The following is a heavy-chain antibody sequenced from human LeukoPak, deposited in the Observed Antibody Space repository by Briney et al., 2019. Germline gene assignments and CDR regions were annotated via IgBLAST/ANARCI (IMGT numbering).Heavy chain of an antibody. J-gene: IGHJ5*02. D-gene: IGHD3-10*01. V-gene: IGHV4-34*01. CDR2: INHSGST. CDR3: ARRITMLRGVIRNWFDP. CDR1: GGSFSGYY. Sequence: SETLSLTCAVYGGSFSGYYWSWFRQPPGKGREWSGEINHSGSTNYNPSLKRRGAISVDPSKNQFSLNLSSVTPAHTAVYYCARRITMLRGVIRNWFDPWGQGTLVPVSS.